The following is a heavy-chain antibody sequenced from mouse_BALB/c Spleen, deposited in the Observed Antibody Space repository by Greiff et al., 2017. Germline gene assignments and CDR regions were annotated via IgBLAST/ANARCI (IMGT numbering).Heavy chain of an antibody. CDR2: ISYDGSN. J-gene: IGHJ2*01. CDR3: ARESGNYGGDFYFDY. D-gene: IGHD2-1*01. Sequence: EVKLVESGPGLVKPSQSLSLTCSVTGYSITSGYYWNWIRQFPGNKLEWMGYISYDGSNNYNPSLKNRISITRDTSKNQFFLKLNSVTTEDTATYYCARESGNYGGDFYFDYWGQGTTLTVSS. V-gene: IGHV3-6*02. CDR1: GYSITSGYY.